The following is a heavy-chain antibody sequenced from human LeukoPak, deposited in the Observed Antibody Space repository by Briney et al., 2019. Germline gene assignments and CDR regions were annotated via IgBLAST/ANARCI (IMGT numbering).Heavy chain of an antibody. Sequence: SETLSLTCAVYGGSFSGYYWSWIRQPPGKGLEWIGEINHSGSTNYNPSLKSRVTISVDTSKNQFSLKQSSVTAADTAVYYCARGGVSIAARPFDYWGQGTLVTVSS. D-gene: IGHD6-6*01. J-gene: IGHJ4*02. CDR2: INHSGST. V-gene: IGHV4-34*01. CDR1: GGSFSGYY. CDR3: ARGGVSIAARPFDY.